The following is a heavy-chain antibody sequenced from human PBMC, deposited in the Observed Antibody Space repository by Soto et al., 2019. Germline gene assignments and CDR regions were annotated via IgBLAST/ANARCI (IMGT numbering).Heavy chain of an antibody. V-gene: IGHV1-24*01. CDR2: FDPEDGET. J-gene: IGHJ6*02. Sequence: GASVKVSCKVSGYTLTELSMHWVRQAPGKGLEWMGGFDPEDGETIYAQKFQGRVTMTEDISTDTAYMELRSLRSYDTAVYYCAREEGRPSYYGMDVWGQGTTVTVSS. CDR1: GYTLTELS. CDR3: AREEGRPSYYGMDV.